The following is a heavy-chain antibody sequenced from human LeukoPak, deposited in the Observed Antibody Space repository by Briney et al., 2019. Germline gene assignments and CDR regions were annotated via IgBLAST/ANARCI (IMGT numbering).Heavy chain of an antibody. D-gene: IGHD5-18*01. Sequence: ASVKVSCTASGYTFISYGINWVRQAPGQGLEWMGWISTYNGNTNYAQKFQGRVTMTTDTSTSTAYMEVKGLRSDDTAVYYCAREWAGGYSYGPYLDYWGQGTLVTVSS. CDR3: AREWAGGYSYGPYLDY. V-gene: IGHV1-18*04. J-gene: IGHJ4*02. CDR1: GYTFISYG. CDR2: ISTYNGNT.